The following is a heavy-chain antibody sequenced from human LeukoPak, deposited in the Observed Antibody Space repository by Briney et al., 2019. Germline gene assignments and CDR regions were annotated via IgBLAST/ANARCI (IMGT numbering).Heavy chain of an antibody. CDR2: IYYSGST. J-gene: IGHJ4*02. Sequence: PSETLSLTCTVSGGSISSSTYYWGWLRQPPGKGLEWIGSIYYSGSTYYNPSLKSRVTMSVDTSKNQFSLKLSSVTAADTAVYYCARHIVGATMRIDYWGQGTLVTVSS. CDR3: ARHIVGATMRIDY. V-gene: IGHV4-39*01. CDR1: GGSISSSTYY. D-gene: IGHD1-26*01.